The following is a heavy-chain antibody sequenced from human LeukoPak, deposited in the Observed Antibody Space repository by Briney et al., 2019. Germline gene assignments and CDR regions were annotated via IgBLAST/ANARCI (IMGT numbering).Heavy chain of an antibody. Sequence: GGSLRLSCAASGFTFSSYAMSWVRQAPGKGLEWVSGISGSGGSTYYADSVKGRFTISRDNSKNTLYLQMNSPRAEDTAVYYCAVLPGYSSSWYEVDYWGQGTLVTVSS. J-gene: IGHJ4*02. D-gene: IGHD6-13*01. CDR3: AVLPGYSSSWYEVDY. V-gene: IGHV3-23*01. CDR1: GFTFSSYA. CDR2: ISGSGGST.